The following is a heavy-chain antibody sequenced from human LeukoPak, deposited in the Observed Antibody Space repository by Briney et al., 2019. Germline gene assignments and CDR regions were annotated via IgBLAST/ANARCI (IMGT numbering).Heavy chain of an antibody. CDR3: ARDGLRRPPTPYCGGDCPLDY. D-gene: IGHD2-21*02. Sequence: GGSLRLSCAASGFTFDDHAMSWVRQAPGKGLEWVATINWNADTTGYADSVKGRFTISRDNAKNSLYLQMNSLRVEDTAMYYCARDGLRRPPTPYCGGDCPLDYWGQGTLVSVSS. V-gene: IGHV3-20*04. J-gene: IGHJ4*02. CDR1: GFTFDDHA. CDR2: INWNADTT.